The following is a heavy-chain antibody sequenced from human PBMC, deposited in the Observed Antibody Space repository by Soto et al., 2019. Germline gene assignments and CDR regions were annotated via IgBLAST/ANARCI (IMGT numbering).Heavy chain of an antibody. D-gene: IGHD6-13*01. CDR1: GGSMRNYF. V-gene: IGHV4-59*01. Sequence: SETLSLTCTVSGGSMRNYFWTWIRQPPGKGLEWIGYIHYSGATSFFPSYNPSLRGRVTISEDTSKSQFSLKLLSVTTADTAVYFCAAGEASSRNLAPYYLDFWGQGTLVTVSS. CDR3: AAGEASSRNLAPYYLDF. CDR2: IHYSGATSFFP. J-gene: IGHJ4*02.